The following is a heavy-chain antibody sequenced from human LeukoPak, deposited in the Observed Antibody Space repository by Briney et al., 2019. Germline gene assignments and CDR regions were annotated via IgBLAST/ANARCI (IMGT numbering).Heavy chain of an antibody. V-gene: IGHV1-2*02. CDR1: GYTFTDYY. CDR3: ARGARLDY. CDR2: INSYSGGT. Sequence: ASVKVSFKASGYTFTDYYLHWVRQAPGQGLEWMGWINSYSGGTKYAQKFQGRVSMTRDMPISTTYMELSSLRSDDTAVFYCARGARLDYWGQGTLVTVSS. J-gene: IGHJ4*02.